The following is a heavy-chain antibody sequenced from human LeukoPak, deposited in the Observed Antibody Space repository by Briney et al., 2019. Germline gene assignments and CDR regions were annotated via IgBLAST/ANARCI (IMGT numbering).Heavy chain of an antibody. CDR2: IIPIFGTA. D-gene: IGHD5-18*01. CDR3: ATDLKTAMVVAGGY. Sequence: SVKVSCKASGGTFSSYAISWVRQAPGQGLEWMGGIIPIFGTANYAQKFQGRVTITADKSTSTAYMELSSLRSEDTAVYYCATDLKTAMVVAGGYWGQGTLVTVSS. J-gene: IGHJ4*02. V-gene: IGHV1-69*06. CDR1: GGTFSSYA.